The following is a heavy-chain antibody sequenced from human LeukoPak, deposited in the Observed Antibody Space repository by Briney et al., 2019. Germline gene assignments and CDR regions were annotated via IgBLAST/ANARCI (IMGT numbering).Heavy chain of an antibody. V-gene: IGHV4-39*07. D-gene: IGHD3-10*01. J-gene: IGHJ5*02. CDR1: GGSISSSSYY. CDR3: ARVLWFRELNWFDP. Sequence: SETLSLTCPVSGGSISSSSYYWGWLRQPPGKGLEWIGSIYYSGSTYYNPSLKSRVTISVDTSKNQFSLKLSSVTAADTAVYYCARVLWFRELNWFDPWGQGTLVTVSS. CDR2: IYYSGST.